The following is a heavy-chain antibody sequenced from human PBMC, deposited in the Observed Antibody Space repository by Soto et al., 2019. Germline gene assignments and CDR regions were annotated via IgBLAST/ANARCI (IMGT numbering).Heavy chain of an antibody. CDR3: AREARGDKNWYFDL. V-gene: IGHV1-2*02. J-gene: IGHJ2*01. Sequence: GASVKVSCKASGYTFTGYYMHWVRQAPGQGLEWMGWINPNSGGTNYAQKFQGRVTMTRDTSISTAYMELSRLRSDDTAVYYCAREARGDKNWYFDLWGRGTLVTVSS. CDR2: INPNSGGT. D-gene: IGHD3-16*01. CDR1: GYTFTGYY.